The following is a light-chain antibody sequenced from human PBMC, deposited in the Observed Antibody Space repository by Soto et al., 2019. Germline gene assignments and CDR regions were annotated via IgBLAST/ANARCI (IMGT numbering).Light chain of an antibody. CDR1: QSISSW. Sequence: DVQMTQSPSTLSASVGDRATLTCRASQSISSWLAWYQQKPGKAPKLLIYDASSLESGVPSRFSGSGSGTEFTLTISSLQPDDFATYYCQQYETFSGTFGPGTKVDIK. CDR2: DAS. CDR3: QQYETFSGT. V-gene: IGKV1-5*01. J-gene: IGKJ1*01.